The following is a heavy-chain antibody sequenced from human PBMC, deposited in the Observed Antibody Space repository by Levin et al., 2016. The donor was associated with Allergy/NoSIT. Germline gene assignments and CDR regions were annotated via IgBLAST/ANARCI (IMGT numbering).Heavy chain of an antibody. Sequence: SETLSLTCTVSGGSISSYYWSWIRQPPGKGLEWIGYIYYSGSTNYNPSLKSRVTISVDTSKNQFSLHLNSVTAADAAVYYCARFHSSGLDYWGQGILVTVSS. CDR1: GGSISSYY. CDR3: ARFHSSGLDY. CDR2: IYYSGST. J-gene: IGHJ4*02. D-gene: IGHD6-19*01. V-gene: IGHV4-59*01.